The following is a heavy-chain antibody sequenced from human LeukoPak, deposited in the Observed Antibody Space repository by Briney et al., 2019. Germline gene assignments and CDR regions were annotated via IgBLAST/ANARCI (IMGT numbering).Heavy chain of an antibody. V-gene: IGHV4-59*11. CDR3: ARDAY. CDR2: VYNSGTT. Sequence: PSETLSLTCTVSGVSIGSHYWSWIRQSPGKGLEWIGCVYNSGTTVYNPSLTGRVTISVDTSKNQYSLNLRSVTGADAAVYYCARDAYWGQGILVTVSS. J-gene: IGHJ4*02. CDR1: GVSIGSHY.